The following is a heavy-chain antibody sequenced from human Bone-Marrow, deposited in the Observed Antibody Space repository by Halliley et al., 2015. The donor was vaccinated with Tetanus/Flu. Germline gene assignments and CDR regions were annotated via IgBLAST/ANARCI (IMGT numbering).Heavy chain of an antibody. V-gene: IGHV3-30*02. Sequence: NKFYAYSVKGRFTLSRDNAKNSLYLQMNSLRAEDTAVYYCAKDIPPAFCGGGCYFGDVAFDIWGQGTMVTFSS. J-gene: IGHJ3*02. CDR3: AKDIPPAFCGGGCYFGDVAFDI. D-gene: IGHD2-21*02. CDR2: NK.